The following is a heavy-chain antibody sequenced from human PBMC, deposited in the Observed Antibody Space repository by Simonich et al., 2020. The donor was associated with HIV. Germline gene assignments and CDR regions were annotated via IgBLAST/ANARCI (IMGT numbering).Heavy chain of an antibody. CDR3: ARRRPLGKDDAFDI. Sequence: QVQLQQWGAGLLKPSETLSLTCAVYGGSFSGYYWSRIHKPPGKGLGWRGEINHNGRTNYKPSLKSRVIISVDMSKNQFSLKLNSVTAADTDVYDCARRRPLGKDDAFDIWGQGTLVTVSS. J-gene: IGHJ3*02. CDR2: INHNGRT. D-gene: IGHD7-27*01. CDR1: GGSFSGYY. V-gene: IGHV4-34*01.